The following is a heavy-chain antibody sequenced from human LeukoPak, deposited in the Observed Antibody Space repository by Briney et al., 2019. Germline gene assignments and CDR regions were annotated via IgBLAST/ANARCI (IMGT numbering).Heavy chain of an antibody. CDR3: ARVGISSSPPYNWFDP. V-gene: IGHV4-34*01. CDR1: GGSFSGYY. J-gene: IGHJ5*02. Sequence: SETLSLTCAVYGGSFSGYYWSWIRQPPGKGLEWIGEINHSGSTNYNPSLKSRVTISVDTSKNQFSLKLSSVTAADTAVYYCARVGISSSPPYNWFDPWGQGTLVTVSS. D-gene: IGHD6-6*01. CDR2: INHSGST.